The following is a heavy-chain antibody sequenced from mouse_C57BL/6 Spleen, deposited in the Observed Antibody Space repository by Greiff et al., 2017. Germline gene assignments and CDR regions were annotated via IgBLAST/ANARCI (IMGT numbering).Heavy chain of an antibody. D-gene: IGHD2-5*01. Sequence: EVKLQQSGPGLVKPSQSLSLTCSVTGYSITSGYYWNWIRQFPGNKLEWMGYISYDGSNNYNPSLKNRISITRDTSKNQFFLKLNSVTTEDTATYYCARGYSNPDYAMDYWGQGTSVTVSS. CDR1: GYSITSGYY. J-gene: IGHJ4*01. CDR2: ISYDGSN. CDR3: ARGYSNPDYAMDY. V-gene: IGHV3-6*01.